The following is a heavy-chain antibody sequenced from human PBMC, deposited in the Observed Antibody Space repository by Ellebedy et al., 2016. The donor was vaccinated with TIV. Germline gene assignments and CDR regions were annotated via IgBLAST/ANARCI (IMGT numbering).Heavy chain of an antibody. CDR2: ISAYNGNT. J-gene: IGHJ6*02. Sequence: AASVKVSCKASGYTFTSYGISWVRQAPGQGLEWMGWISAYNGNTNYAQKLQGRVTMTTDTSTSTAYMELRSLRSDDTAVYYCARDGGDYDFWSGYYNYYGMDVWGQGTTVTVSS. CDR1: GYTFTSYG. V-gene: IGHV1-18*04. CDR3: ARDGGDYDFWSGYYNYYGMDV. D-gene: IGHD3-3*01.